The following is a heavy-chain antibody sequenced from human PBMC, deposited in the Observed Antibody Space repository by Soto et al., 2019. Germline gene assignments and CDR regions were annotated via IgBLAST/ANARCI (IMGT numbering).Heavy chain of an antibody. J-gene: IGHJ4*02. D-gene: IGHD3-22*01. CDR1: GGSISSGGYY. CDR2: IYYSGST. CDR3: ARVPSSGNHFDY. Sequence: PTETLSITCTVSGGSISSGGYYWSWIRQHPGKGLEWIGYIYYSGSTYYNPSLKSRVTISVDTSKNQFSLKLSSVTAADTAVYYCARVPSSGNHFDYWGQGTLVTVSS. V-gene: IGHV4-31*03.